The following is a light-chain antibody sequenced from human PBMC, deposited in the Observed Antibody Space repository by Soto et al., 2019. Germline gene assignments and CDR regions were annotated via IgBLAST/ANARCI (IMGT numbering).Light chain of an antibody. J-gene: IGKJ1*01. V-gene: IGKV1-39*01. CDR1: QSIDTY. CDR3: QQNQYIPPT. CDR2: VAS. Sequence: DIQMTQSPSSLSASVGDRVTVTCRASQSIDTYLNWYQQRPGQAPKLLIYVASTLQSGVQSRFSGSGSGTHFTLTISSLQPEDFATYYCQQNQYIPPTFGQGTRVERK.